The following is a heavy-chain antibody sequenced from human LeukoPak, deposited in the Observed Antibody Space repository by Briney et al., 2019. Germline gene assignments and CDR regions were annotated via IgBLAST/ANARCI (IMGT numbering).Heavy chain of an antibody. Sequence: GGSLRLSCAASGLTFSNYWMDWVRQAPGKGLEWVAVIWSDGSNKYYADSVKGRFTISRDNSKNTLYLQMNSLRAEDTAVYYCARDNGATVDYWGQGTLVTVSS. J-gene: IGHJ4*02. CDR3: ARDNGATVDY. CDR1: GLTFSNYW. D-gene: IGHD3-10*01. V-gene: IGHV3-33*08. CDR2: IWSDGSNK.